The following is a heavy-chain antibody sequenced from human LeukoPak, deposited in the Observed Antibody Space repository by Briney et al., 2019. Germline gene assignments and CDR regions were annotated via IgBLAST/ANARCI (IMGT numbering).Heavy chain of an antibody. J-gene: IGHJ4*02. CDR1: GGSISNYY. CDR2: IYTSGST. V-gene: IGHV4-4*07. D-gene: IGHD6-13*01. CDR3: ARERIAAAGTAVD. Sequence: PSETLSLTCTVSGGSISNYYWSWIRQLAGKGLEWIGRIYTSGSTNYNPSLKSRVTISVDTSKNQFSLKLSSVTAADTAVYYCARERIAAAGTAVDWGQGTLVTISS.